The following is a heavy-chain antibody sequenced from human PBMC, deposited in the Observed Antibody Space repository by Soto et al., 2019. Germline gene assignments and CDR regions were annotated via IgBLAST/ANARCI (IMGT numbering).Heavy chain of an antibody. CDR1: GFTFSRSA. Sequence: SVTVSCKGSGFTFSRSAVQWVRQARGQGLEWIGWIVASSGKTDYSQIFQERVTITRDMSTSTAYMELSSLSSEDTAVYYCAATLDWGSYDFGGYPSWGKGIRVTVS. CDR2: IVASSGKT. J-gene: IGHJ4*02. CDR3: AATLDWGSYDFGGYPS. D-gene: IGHD3-16*01. V-gene: IGHV1-58*01.